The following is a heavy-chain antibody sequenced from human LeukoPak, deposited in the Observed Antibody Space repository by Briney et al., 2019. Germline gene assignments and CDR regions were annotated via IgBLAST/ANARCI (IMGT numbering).Heavy chain of an antibody. Sequence: PGGSLRLSCAASGFTFSSYGMHWVRQAPGKGLEWVAFIRYDGSNKYYADSVKGRFTISRDNSKNTLYLQMNSLRAEDTAVYYCAKHYYDSRGYYLTAFDIWGQGTMVTVSS. CDR3: AKHYYDSRGYYLTAFDI. CDR2: IRYDGSNK. D-gene: IGHD3-22*01. CDR1: GFTFSSYG. J-gene: IGHJ3*02. V-gene: IGHV3-30*02.